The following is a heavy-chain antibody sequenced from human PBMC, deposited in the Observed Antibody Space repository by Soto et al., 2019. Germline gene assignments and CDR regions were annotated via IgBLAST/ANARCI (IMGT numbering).Heavy chain of an antibody. CDR3: AIPSGLTVTGPDY. J-gene: IGHJ4*02. D-gene: IGHD6-19*01. V-gene: IGHV3-23*01. CDR2: ISGSDGST. CDR1: GFMFNTYA. Sequence: GGSLRLSCAASGFMFNTYALSWVRQAPGRGPEWVSVISGSDGSTSYADSVKGRFTISRDNSKNTLYLQMNSLRAEDTAVYFCAIPSGLTVTGPDYWGQGTLVTVSS.